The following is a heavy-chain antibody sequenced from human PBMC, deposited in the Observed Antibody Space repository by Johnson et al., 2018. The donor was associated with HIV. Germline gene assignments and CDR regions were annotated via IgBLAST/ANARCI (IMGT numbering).Heavy chain of an antibody. Sequence: VQLVESGGGLVQPGGSLRLSCAASGIIVTGNFMSWVRQAPGKGLEWVSVINAGGDTYYADSVKGRSTISRDSSRNPLNLQMNSLRAEDTAVYYCATRDPTHRPGVFDIWGQGTMVTVSS. CDR2: INAGGDT. CDR1: GIIVTGNF. CDR3: ATRDPTHRPGVFDI. J-gene: IGHJ3*02. D-gene: IGHD1-14*01. V-gene: IGHV3-66*01.